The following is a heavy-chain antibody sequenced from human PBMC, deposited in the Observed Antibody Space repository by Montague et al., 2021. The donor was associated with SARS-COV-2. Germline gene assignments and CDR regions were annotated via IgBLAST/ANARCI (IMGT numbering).Heavy chain of an antibody. D-gene: IGHD6-19*01. CDR1: GGSISSYY. J-gene: IGHJ3*02. V-gene: IGHV4-59*01. CDR3: ARGSGWMGNAFDT. Sequence: SETLSLTCTVSGGSISSYYWSWIRQPPGKGLEWIGYIYYSGSTNYNPSLKSRVTIPVDTSKNQFSLKLSSVTAADTAVYYCARGSGWMGNAFDTWGQGTMVTVSS. CDR2: IYYSGST.